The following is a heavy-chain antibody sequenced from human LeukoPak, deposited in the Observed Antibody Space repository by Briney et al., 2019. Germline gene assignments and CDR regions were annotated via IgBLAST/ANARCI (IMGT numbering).Heavy chain of an antibody. V-gene: IGHV5-51*01. CDR3: ASGRITIFGVVIPAFDY. J-gene: IGHJ4*02. Sequence: GESLKISCKGSGYSFTSYWIGWVRQMPGKGLEWMGIIYAGDSDTRYSPSFQGQVTISADKSISTAYLQWSSLKASDTAMYYCASGRITIFGVVIPAFDYWGQGTLVTVSS. D-gene: IGHD3-3*01. CDR2: IYAGDSDT. CDR1: GYSFTSYW.